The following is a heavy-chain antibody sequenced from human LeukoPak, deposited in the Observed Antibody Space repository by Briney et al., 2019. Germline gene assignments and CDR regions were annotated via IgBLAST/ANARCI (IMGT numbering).Heavy chain of an antibody. CDR2: IYSGGSI. CDR3: ARGEDLDFWSGSPMDV. V-gene: IGHV3-66*02. Sequence: GGSLRLSCPASGFTVSFNYMSWVRQAPGKGLEWVSVIYSGGSIYYADSVKGRFTISRDNSKNTLYLQMNSLRAEDTAVYYCARGEDLDFWSGSPMDVWGKGTTVTVSS. D-gene: IGHD3-3*01. CDR1: GFTVSFNY. J-gene: IGHJ6*03.